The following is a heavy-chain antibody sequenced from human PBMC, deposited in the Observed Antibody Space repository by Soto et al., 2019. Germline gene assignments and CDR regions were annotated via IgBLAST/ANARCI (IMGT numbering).Heavy chain of an antibody. J-gene: IGHJ5*02. D-gene: IGHD5-12*01. CDR2: ISTYNGKT. V-gene: IGHV1-18*01. CDR1: GYTFTSYG. Sequence: QVQLVQSGGEVKKPGASVKVSCKTSGYTFTSYGITWVRQAPGQGLEWMGWISTYNGKTKYAQKFQDRVTMTTDTSTTTVYMELRSLRSDDTAGYYCLRVVGYSCPPDWIDPLGQGTLVTFSS. CDR3: LRVVGYSCPPDWIDP.